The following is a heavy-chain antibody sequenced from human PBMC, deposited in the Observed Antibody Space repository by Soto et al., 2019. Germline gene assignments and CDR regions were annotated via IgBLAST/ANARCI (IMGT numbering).Heavy chain of an antibody. V-gene: IGHV3-9*01. Sequence: EVQLVESGGGLVQPGRSLRLSCAASGFTFDDYAMHWVRQAPGKGLEWVSGISWNSGSIGYADSVKGRFTISRDNAKNSLYLQMNSLRAEDTALYYCAKGSYGDYSEYYFDYWGQGTLVTVSS. D-gene: IGHD4-17*01. CDR2: ISWNSGSI. J-gene: IGHJ4*02. CDR3: AKGSYGDYSEYYFDY. CDR1: GFTFDDYA.